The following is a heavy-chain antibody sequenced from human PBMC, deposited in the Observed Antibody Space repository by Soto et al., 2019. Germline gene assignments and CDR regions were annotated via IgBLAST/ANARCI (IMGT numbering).Heavy chain of an antibody. CDR3: ARVNDYGGNLLDYYYGMDV. J-gene: IGHJ6*02. Sequence: GASVKVSCKASGYTFTTYGISWVRQAPGQGLEWMGWISAYNGNTNYAQKLQGRVTMTTDTSTSTAYMELRSLRSDDTAVYYCARVNDYGGNLLDYYYGMDVWGQGTTVTVSS. D-gene: IGHD4-17*01. CDR1: GYTFTTYG. CDR2: ISAYNGNT. V-gene: IGHV1-18*01.